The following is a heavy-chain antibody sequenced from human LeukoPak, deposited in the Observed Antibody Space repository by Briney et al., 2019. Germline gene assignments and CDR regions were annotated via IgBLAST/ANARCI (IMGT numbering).Heavy chain of an antibody. CDR2: ISRGSNTI. CDR3: ARARYSSSSGDY. V-gene: IGHV3-11*01. Sequence: GGSLRLSCAASGFTFSDYGMSWVRQAPGKGLEWLSYISRGSNTIYYADSVKGRFIVSRDNAKNSLYLQMNSLRAEDTAVYYCARARYSSSSGDYWGQGTLVAVSS. D-gene: IGHD6-6*01. CDR1: GFTFSDYG. J-gene: IGHJ4*02.